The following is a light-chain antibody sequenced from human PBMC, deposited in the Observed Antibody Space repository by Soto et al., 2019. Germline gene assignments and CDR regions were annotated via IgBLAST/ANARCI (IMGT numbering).Light chain of an antibody. CDR1: QGISNY. Sequence: DIPMTQSPSSLSASVGDRVTITCRASQGISNYLAWYQQKPGKVPKLLIYAASTLQSGVPSRFSGSGSGTDFTLTISSLQPEDVATYYYQKYNSVPRTFRQGTKVEIK. V-gene: IGKV1-27*01. CDR2: AAS. J-gene: IGKJ1*01. CDR3: QKYNSVPRT.